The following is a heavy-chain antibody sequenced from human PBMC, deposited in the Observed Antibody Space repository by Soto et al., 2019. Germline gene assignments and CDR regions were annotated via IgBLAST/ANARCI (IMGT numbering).Heavy chain of an antibody. CDR3: ARATASIAALGYAFDI. CDR1: GGTFSSYA. Sequence: GXSVKVSCKASGGTFSSYAISWVRQAPGQGLEWMGGIIPIFGTANYAQKFQGRVTITADESTSTAYMELSSLRSEDTAVYYCARATASIAALGYAFDIWGQGTMVTVSS. J-gene: IGHJ3*02. D-gene: IGHD6-6*01. CDR2: IIPIFGTA. V-gene: IGHV1-69*13.